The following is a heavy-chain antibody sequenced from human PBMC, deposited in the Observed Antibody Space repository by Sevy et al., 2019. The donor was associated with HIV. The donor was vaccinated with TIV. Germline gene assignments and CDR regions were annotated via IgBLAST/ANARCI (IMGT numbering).Heavy chain of an antibody. CDR3: ASYCTGGVCYRWFDP. V-gene: IGHV3-48*03. CDR1: GFTFSSYE. CDR2: ITSSGSTI. Sequence: GGSLRLSCAASGFTFSSYEMNWVRQAPGKGLEWVSYITSSGSTIYYADSVKGRFTISRDNAKNSLYLQMNSLRAEDTAVYYCASYCTGGVCYRWFDPWGQGTLVTVSS. D-gene: IGHD2-8*02. J-gene: IGHJ5*02.